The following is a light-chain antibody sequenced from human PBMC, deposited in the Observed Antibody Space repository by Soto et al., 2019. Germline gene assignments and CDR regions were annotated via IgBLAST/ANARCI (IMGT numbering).Light chain of an antibody. CDR3: QQYNNWPPFT. CDR2: DAS. Sequence: EIVMTQSPATLSVSPGERATLSCRASQSVSRKLAWYQQKPGQAPRLLIYDASTRATGIPARFSGSASGTEFTITITSPQSENFALYYYQQYNNWPPFTFGQGTKVEIK. CDR1: QSVSRK. V-gene: IGKV3-15*01. J-gene: IGKJ2*01.